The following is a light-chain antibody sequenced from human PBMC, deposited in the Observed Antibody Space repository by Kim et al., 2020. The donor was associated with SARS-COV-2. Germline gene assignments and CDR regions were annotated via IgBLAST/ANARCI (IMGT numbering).Light chain of an antibody. J-gene: IGKJ4*01. CDR1: QAISSW. CDR2: AAS. Sequence: ASVGARVTITCRASQAISSWLAWYQQKPEKAPKSLIHAASSLQSGVPSRFSGSGSGTDFTLTISSLQPEDFATYYCQQYTSYPLTFGGGTKVDIK. CDR3: QQYTSYPLT. V-gene: IGKV1D-16*01.